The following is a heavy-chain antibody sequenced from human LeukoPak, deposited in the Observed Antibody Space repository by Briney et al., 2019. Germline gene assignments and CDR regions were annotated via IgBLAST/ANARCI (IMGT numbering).Heavy chain of an antibody. J-gene: IGHJ4*02. CDR1: GFTFSSYA. Sequence: GGSLRLSCAASGFTFSSYAMHWVRQAPGKGLEWVAVISYDGSNKYYADSAKGRFTISRDNSKNTLYLQMNSLRAEDTAVYYCARGEYYYDSSGYLDYWGQGTLVTVSS. CDR2: ISYDGSNK. CDR3: ARGEYYYDSSGYLDY. D-gene: IGHD3-22*01. V-gene: IGHV3-30*01.